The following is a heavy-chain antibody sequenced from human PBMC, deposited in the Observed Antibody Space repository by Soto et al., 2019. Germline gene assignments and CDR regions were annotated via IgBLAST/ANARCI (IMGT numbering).Heavy chain of an antibody. CDR1: GFTFGNYA. D-gene: IGHD6-19*01. J-gene: IGHJ6*02. CDR3: TKASTSYSTGWRYYYYGLDV. Sequence: GGSLRLSCAASGFTFGNYAMSWVRQAPGKGLEWVSGISGGSGGTYYAGSVKGRFTISRDNSKNTVYLQMNSLRAEDTAVYYCTKASTSYSTGWRYYYYGLDVWGQGTTVTVSS. V-gene: IGHV3-23*01. CDR2: ISGGSGGT.